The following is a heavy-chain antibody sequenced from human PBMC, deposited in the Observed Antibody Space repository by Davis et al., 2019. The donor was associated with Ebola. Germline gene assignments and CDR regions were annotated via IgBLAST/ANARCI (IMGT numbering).Heavy chain of an antibody. J-gene: IGHJ6*02. CDR1: GGTFSSYA. CDR2: IIPIFGTA. D-gene: IGHD6-13*01. CDR3: ARDPQQLAYYYYGMDV. Sequence: SVKVSCKASGGTFSSYAISWVRQAPGQGLEWMGGIIPIFGTANYAQKFQGRVTITADESTSTAYMELSSLRSEDTAVYYCARDPQQLAYYYYGMDVWGQGTTVTVSS. V-gene: IGHV1-69*13.